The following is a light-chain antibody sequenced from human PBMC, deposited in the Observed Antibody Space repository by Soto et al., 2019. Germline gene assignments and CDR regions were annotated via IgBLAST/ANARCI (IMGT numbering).Light chain of an antibody. J-gene: IGLJ2*01. CDR3: QTWGTGIVI. CDR2: LNSGGSH. CDR1: SGHSSYA. Sequence: QSVLTQSPSASASLGASVKLTCTLSSGHSSYAIAWHQQQPEKGPRYLMKLNSGGSHSKGDGIPDRFSGSSSGAERYLTSSSLQSEDEADYYCQTWGTGIVIFGGGTKLTVL. V-gene: IGLV4-69*01.